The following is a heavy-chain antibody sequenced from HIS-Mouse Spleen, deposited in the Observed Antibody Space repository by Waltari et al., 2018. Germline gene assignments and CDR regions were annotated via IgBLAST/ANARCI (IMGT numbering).Heavy chain of an antibody. Sequence: QVTLRESGPALVKPTQTLTLTCTFSGFSLSTSGMCGSWIRQTPGNALEWLARIDWDDDKYYSTSLKTRLTISKDTSKNQVVLTMTNMDPVDTATYYCARIAEGYSSGWYAFDYWGQGTLVTVSS. J-gene: IGHJ4*02. CDR1: GFSLSTSGMC. CDR3: ARIAEGYSSGWYAFDY. D-gene: IGHD6-19*01. CDR2: IDWDDDK. V-gene: IGHV2-70*15.